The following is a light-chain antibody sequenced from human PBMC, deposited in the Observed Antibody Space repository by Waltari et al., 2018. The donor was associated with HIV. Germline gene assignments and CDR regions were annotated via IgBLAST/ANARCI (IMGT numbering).Light chain of an antibody. Sequence: EIVMTHSPATLSVSPGARATLSCRASQSVNSNLAWYQQKPGQAPRLLIYGASTRATGIPARFSGSGSGTEFTLTISSLQSEDFAVYYCQHYNNWPPWTFGQGTQLEIK. CDR1: QSVNSN. V-gene: IGKV3-15*01. J-gene: IGKJ2*02. CDR3: QHYNNWPPWT. CDR2: GAS.